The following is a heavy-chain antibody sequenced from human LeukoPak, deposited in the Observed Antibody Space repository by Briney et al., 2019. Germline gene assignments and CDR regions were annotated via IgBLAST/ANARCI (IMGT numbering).Heavy chain of an antibody. J-gene: IGHJ4*02. CDR1: GFTFSSYT. D-gene: IGHD3-22*01. Sequence: GGSLRLSCAASGFTFSSYTMNWVRQAPGKGLEWVSLISGDGGSTYYADSVKGRFTISRDNSKNSLYLQMNSLRTEDTALYYCAKDWDSSGYDNDYWGQGTLVTVSS. V-gene: IGHV3-43*02. CDR2: ISGDGGST. CDR3: AKDWDSSGYDNDY.